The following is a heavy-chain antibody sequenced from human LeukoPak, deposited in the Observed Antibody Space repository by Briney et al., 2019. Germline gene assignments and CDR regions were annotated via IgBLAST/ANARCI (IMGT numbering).Heavy chain of an antibody. V-gene: IGHV3-74*01. Sequence: PGGSLRLSCSASGFTYSAYWMHWVRQAPGKGLVWFSYVDNDGRGTDYVDSVKGRFTISRDNAKNTVYLQMNSLRVDDTAVYYCSRDGSGSIDLDHWGQGTLVTVSS. J-gene: IGHJ4*02. D-gene: IGHD3-3*01. CDR2: VDNDGRGT. CDR1: GFTYSAYW. CDR3: SRDGSGSIDLDH.